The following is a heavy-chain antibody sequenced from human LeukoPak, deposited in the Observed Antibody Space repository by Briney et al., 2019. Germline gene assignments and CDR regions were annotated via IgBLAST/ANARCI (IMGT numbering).Heavy chain of an antibody. Sequence: ASVKVSCKASGYTFTSYGISWVRQAPGQGLDWMGWVSAYNCNTNYAQKLQGRVTMTTDTSTSTAYMELRSLRSDDTAVYYCARDVYDFWSGYYYGGYNWFDPWGQGTLVTVSS. D-gene: IGHD3-3*01. V-gene: IGHV1-18*01. CDR2: VSAYNCNT. J-gene: IGHJ5*02. CDR1: GYTFTSYG. CDR3: ARDVYDFWSGYYYGGYNWFDP.